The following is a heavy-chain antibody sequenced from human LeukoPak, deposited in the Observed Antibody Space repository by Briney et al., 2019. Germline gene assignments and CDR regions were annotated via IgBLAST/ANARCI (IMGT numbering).Heavy chain of an antibody. CDR2: ISGSSGRT. CDR1: GFTFSNYA. D-gene: IGHD4/OR15-4a*01. CDR3: AKAVTMEYFQH. V-gene: IGHV3-23*01. Sequence: PGGSLRLSCVASGFTFSNYAMSWVRQTPGKGLEWVSAISGSSGRTYFADSVKGRFTISRDNSKNTLYLQMNSLRAEDTAVYYCAKAVTMEYFQHWGQGTLVTVSS. J-gene: IGHJ1*01.